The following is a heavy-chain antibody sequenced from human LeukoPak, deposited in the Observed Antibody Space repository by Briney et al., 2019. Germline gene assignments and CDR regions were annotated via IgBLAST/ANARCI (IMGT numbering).Heavy chain of an antibody. D-gene: IGHD3-10*01. CDR1: GFTFSGFW. CDR3: VRDGDYYKGEY. CDR2: INSDGSEG. J-gene: IGHJ4*02. V-gene: IGHV3-7*03. Sequence: GGSLRLSCAVSGFTFSGFWMSWSRQAPGKGLEWVASINSDGSEGYYADVVKGRFTISRDNAKNSLYLQINSLRAEDTAVYYCVRDGDYYKGEYWGQGTLVTVSS.